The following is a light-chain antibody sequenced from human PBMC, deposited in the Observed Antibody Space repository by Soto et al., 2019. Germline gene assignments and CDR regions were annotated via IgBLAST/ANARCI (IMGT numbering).Light chain of an antibody. J-gene: IGKJ4*01. CDR2: DVS. Sequence: EIVLTQSPATLSLSPGERATLSCRASQGVGSSLAWYQQKPGQAPKLLIYDVSNRATGIPARFSGSGSGTDFTLTISSLEPEDFAFYYCQDRSVWAPLTFGGGTKVEI. CDR1: QGVGSS. V-gene: IGKV3-11*01. CDR3: QDRSVWAPLT.